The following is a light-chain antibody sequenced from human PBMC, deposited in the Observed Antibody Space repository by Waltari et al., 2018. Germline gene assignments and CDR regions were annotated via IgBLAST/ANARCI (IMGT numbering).Light chain of an antibody. J-gene: IGKJ4*01. CDR1: QSISDP. CDR3: QQYDKWPLT. Sequence: EVVMTQSPATLSVSPGERATLSCRARQSISDPVAGYQQKPGQAPRLRGYGASTRATGIPARFSDSGSGTEFTLTISGLQSEDFAVYYCQQYDKWPLTFGGGTRVEI. V-gene: IGKV3-15*01. CDR2: GAS.